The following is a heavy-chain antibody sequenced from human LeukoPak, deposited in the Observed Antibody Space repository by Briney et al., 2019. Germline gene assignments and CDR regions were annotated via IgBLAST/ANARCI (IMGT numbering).Heavy chain of an antibody. CDR1: GYTFSNYG. CDR2: VSAYNGDT. J-gene: IGHJ6*02. V-gene: IGHV1-18*01. Sequence: GPSVKLSCKASGYTFSNYGISWVRLAPGQGLEWKGWVSAYNGDTIYAKNLQGRVTMTTDTSTSTAYMVLRSLRSDDTAVYYCARDRVLSQDSWNYHKYYHYGMDVWGQGTTVTVSS. CDR3: ARDRVLSQDSWNYHKYYHYGMDV. D-gene: IGHD1-7*01.